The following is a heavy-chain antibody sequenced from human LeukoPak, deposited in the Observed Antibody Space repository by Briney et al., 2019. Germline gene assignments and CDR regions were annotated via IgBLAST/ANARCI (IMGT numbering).Heavy chain of an antibody. D-gene: IGHD6-13*01. V-gene: IGHV4-31*03. CDR3: ARESQQQLVPYFDY. CDR1: GGSISSGGYY. J-gene: IGHJ4*02. CDR2: IYYSGST. Sequence: PSETLSLTCTVSGGSISSGGYYWGWIRQHPGMGLEWIGYIYYSGSTYYNPSLKSRVTISVDTSKNQFSLKLSSVTAADTAVYYCARESQQQLVPYFDYWGQGTLVTVSS.